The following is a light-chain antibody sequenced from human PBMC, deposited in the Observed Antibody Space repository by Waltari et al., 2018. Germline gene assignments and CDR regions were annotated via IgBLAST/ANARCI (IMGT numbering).Light chain of an antibody. J-gene: IGKJ5*01. CDR1: QSLSDN. CDR2: GAS. V-gene: IGKV3-15*01. CDR3: KHYNTGPPIP. Sequence: EIVMTQSPATLSVSPGERATLSCRASQSLSDNLAWYQQKPGQAPRLLIYGASTRATGIPARFGGSGSGTDFLPTTSGRHSKDFAIYYCKHYNTGPPIPFGKGTRGEIK.